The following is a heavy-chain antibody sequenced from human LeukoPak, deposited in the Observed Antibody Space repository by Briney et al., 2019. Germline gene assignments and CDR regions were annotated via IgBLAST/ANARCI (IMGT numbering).Heavy chain of an antibody. CDR2: IKPDGGER. CDR1: GFTLSDAW. Sequence: GGSLRLSCAASGFTLSDAWVSWVRQAPGKGLEWVANIKPDGGERNYVDSVKGRFTISRDNAKNSLYLQMNSLRAEDTAVYYCASAKTQGYYYDTGGYYDYWGQGTLVTVSS. D-gene: IGHD3-22*01. V-gene: IGHV3-7*01. CDR3: ASAKTQGYYYDTGGYYDY. J-gene: IGHJ4*02.